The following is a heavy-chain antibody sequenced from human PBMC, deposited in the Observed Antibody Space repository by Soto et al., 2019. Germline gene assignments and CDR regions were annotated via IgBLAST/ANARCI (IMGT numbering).Heavy chain of an antibody. Sequence: GASVKVSCKASGYTFTSYGISWVRQAPGQGLEWMGWISAYNGNTNYAQKLQGRVTMTTDTSTSTAYMELRSLRSDDTAVYYCAPSKIPVYPIHGYYGLDVWGQGTTVTVSS. J-gene: IGHJ6*02. CDR2: ISAYNGNT. CDR3: APSKIPVYPIHGYYGLDV. CDR1: GYTFTSYG. D-gene: IGHD2-8*01. V-gene: IGHV1-18*01.